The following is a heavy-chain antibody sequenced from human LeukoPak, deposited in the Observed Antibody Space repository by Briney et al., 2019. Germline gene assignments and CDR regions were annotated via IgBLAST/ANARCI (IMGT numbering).Heavy chain of an antibody. Sequence: GGSLRPSCAASGFTFSTYWMSWVRQAPGKGLEWVAGIKEDGSEIYYVDSVKGRFTISRDNAKNSLYLQMNSLRAEDTAVYYCARGHVSIGPWGQGTLVTVSS. CDR1: GFTFSTYW. D-gene: IGHD2-21*01. CDR2: IKEDGSEI. J-gene: IGHJ4*02. V-gene: IGHV3-7*01. CDR3: ARGHVSIGP.